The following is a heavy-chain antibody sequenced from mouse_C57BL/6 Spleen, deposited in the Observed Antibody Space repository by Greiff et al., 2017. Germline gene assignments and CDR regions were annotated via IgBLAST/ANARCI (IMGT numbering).Heavy chain of an antibody. CDR1: GYTFTSYG. V-gene: IGHV1-81*01. J-gene: IGHJ1*03. CDR3: ARGMYYGSSYWYFDV. D-gene: IGHD1-1*01. CDR2: IYPRSGNT. Sequence: QVQLQQSGAELARPGASVKLSCKASGYTFTSYGISWVKQRTGQGLEWIGEIYPRSGNTYYNEKFKGKATLTADKSSSTAYMELRSLTSEDSAVYFCARGMYYGSSYWYFDVWGTGTTVTVSS.